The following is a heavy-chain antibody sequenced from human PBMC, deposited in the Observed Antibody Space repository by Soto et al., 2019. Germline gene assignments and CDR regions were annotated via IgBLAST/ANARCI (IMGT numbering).Heavy chain of an antibody. Sequence: SETLSLTCTISGGSISSYYWSWIRQPPGKGLEWIGYIYYSGSTNYNPSLKSRVTISVDTSKNQFSLKLSSVTAADTAVYYCARRYGYAFDIWGQGTMVTVSS. CDR3: ARRYGYAFDI. CDR1: GGSISSYY. D-gene: IGHD4-17*01. V-gene: IGHV4-59*01. J-gene: IGHJ3*02. CDR2: IYYSGST.